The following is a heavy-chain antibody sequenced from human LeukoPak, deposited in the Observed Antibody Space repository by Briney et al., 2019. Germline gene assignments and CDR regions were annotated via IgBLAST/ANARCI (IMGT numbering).Heavy chain of an antibody. J-gene: IGHJ4*02. D-gene: IGHD1-26*01. V-gene: IGHV4-39*01. CDR2: IYYSGST. CDR1: GVSISGSYYY. Sequence: SKTLSLTCAVSGVSISGSYYYWGWIRQPPGKGLEWIGNIYYSGSTYYNASLQSRVTISIDTSKNQFSLRLNSVTAADTAMYFCVKSGGYGLIDYWGQGTLVTVSS. CDR3: VKSGGYGLIDY.